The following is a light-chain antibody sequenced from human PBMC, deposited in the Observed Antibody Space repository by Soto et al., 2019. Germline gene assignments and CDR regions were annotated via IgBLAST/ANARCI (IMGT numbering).Light chain of an antibody. CDR2: WAS. CDR1: QSVLYSSNNKNY. J-gene: IGKJ3*01. Sequence: DIVMTQSPDSLAVSLGERATINCKSSQSVLYSSNNKNYLAWYQQKPGQPPKLLIYWASTRESGVPDRFSGSGSVTDFTLTISSLQAEDVAVYYCQQYYITPFTFGPGTKVDIK. V-gene: IGKV4-1*01. CDR3: QQYYITPFT.